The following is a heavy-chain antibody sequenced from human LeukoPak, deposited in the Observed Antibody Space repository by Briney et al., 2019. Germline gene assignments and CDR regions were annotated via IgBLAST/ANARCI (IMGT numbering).Heavy chain of an antibody. CDR3: ARDMGSSSWYFRFDP. J-gene: IGHJ5*02. CDR2: ISSSSSYI. CDR1: GFTFSSYS. V-gene: IGHV3-21*01. Sequence: PGGSLRLSCAASGFTFSSYSMNWVRQAPGKGLEWVSSISSSSSYIYYADSVKGRFTISRDNAKNSLYLQMNSLRAEDTAVYYCARDMGSSSWYFRFDPWGQGTLVTVSS. D-gene: IGHD6-13*01.